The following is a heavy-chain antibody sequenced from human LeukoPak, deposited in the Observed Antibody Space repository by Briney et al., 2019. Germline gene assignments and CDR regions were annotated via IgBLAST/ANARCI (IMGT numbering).Heavy chain of an antibody. Sequence: GGSLRLSCAASGFTFSNYAMNWVRQAPGKGLEWVSTIGGGGRNTYYADSVKGRFTISRDNSKNTLYLQMNSLRAEDTAVYYCAKNPRGYNYGLIDYLGQGTLVTVSS. J-gene: IGHJ4*02. CDR2: IGGGGRNT. CDR1: GFTFSNYA. V-gene: IGHV3-23*01. D-gene: IGHD5-18*01. CDR3: AKNPRGYNYGLIDY.